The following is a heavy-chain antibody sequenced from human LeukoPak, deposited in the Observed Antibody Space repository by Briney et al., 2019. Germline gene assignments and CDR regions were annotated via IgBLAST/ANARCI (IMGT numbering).Heavy chain of an antibody. CDR1: GFTFNIYW. CDR2: IGTDGSST. V-gene: IGHV3-74*01. Sequence: GGSLRLSCAASGFTFNIYWMHWVRQAPGKGLVWVSRIGTDGSSTAYADSVKGRFTVSRDNAKNTLYLQLSSLRPEDTAVYYCGRDLNGDLDYWGQGTLVTVSS. D-gene: IGHD4-17*01. J-gene: IGHJ4*02. CDR3: GRDLNGDLDY.